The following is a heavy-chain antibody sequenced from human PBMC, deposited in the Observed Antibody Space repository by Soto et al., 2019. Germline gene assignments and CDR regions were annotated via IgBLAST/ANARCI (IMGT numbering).Heavy chain of an antibody. CDR1: GGTFSSYT. D-gene: IGHD2-15*01. CDR2: IIPILGIA. Sequence: QVQLVQSGAEVKKPGSSVKVSCKASGGTFSSYTISWVRQAPGQGLEWMGRIIPILGIANYAQKFQGRVTITADKSTSTAYMELSSLRSEDTAVYYCARPIGRWWVSYGMDVWGQGTTVTVSS. CDR3: ARPIGRWWVSYGMDV. V-gene: IGHV1-69*02. J-gene: IGHJ6*02.